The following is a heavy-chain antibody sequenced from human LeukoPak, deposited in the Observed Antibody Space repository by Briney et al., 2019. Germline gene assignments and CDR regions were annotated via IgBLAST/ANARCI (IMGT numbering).Heavy chain of an antibody. D-gene: IGHD2-21*02. CDR1: GGSFSGYY. CDR2: IYYSGST. CDR3: ARAYCGGDCYSTGYFDY. V-gene: IGHV4-59*01. Sequence: SETLSLTCAVYGGSFSGYYWSWIRQPPGKGLEWIGYIYYSGSTNYNPSLKSRVTISVDTSKNQFSLKLSSVTAADTAVYYCARAYCGGDCYSTGYFDYCGQGTLVTVSS. J-gene: IGHJ4*02.